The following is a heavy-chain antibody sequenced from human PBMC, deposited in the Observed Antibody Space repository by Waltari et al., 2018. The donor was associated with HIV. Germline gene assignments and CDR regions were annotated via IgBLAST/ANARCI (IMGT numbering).Heavy chain of an antibody. Sequence: EVQLVESGGGLVQPGRSLRLSCAASGFTFDDYAMPWGRQAPGKGLEWVSGISWNSGSIGYADSVKGRFTISRDNAKNSLYLQMNSLRAEDTALYYCAKDINGVAGYFDYWGQGTLVTVSS. CDR3: AKDINGVAGYFDY. CDR1: GFTFDDYA. CDR2: ISWNSGSI. D-gene: IGHD6-19*01. J-gene: IGHJ4*02. V-gene: IGHV3-9*01.